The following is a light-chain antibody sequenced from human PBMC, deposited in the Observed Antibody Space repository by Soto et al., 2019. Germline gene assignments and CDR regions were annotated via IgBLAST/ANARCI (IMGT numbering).Light chain of an antibody. CDR2: EVS. CDR1: SSDVGGYKY. V-gene: IGLV2-14*01. CDR3: SSYTSSSTVL. Sequence: QSALTQPASVSESPGQSITISCTGTSSDVGGYKYVSWYQQHPGKAPKLIIYEVSNRPSWVSNRFSGSKSGNTASLTISGLQAEDEADYYCSSYTSSSTVLFGGGTKLTVL. J-gene: IGLJ2*01.